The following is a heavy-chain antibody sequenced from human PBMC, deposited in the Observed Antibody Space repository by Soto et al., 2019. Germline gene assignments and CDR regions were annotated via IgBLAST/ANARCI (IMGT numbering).Heavy chain of an antibody. V-gene: IGHV3-11*01. Sequence: GGSLRLSCAASGFTFSDYYMSWIRQAPGKGLEWVSYISSSGSTIYYADSVKGRFTISRDNAKNSLYLQMNSLRAEDTAVYYCASSSSGDPSWGGATIRRWYYGRDVWGQGTTVTVSS. CDR3: ASSSSGDPSWGGATIRRWYYGRDV. CDR2: ISSSGSTI. D-gene: IGHD1-26*01. J-gene: IGHJ6*02. CDR1: GFTFSDYY.